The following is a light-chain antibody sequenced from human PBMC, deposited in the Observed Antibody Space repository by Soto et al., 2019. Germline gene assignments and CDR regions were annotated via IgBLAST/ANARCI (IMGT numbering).Light chain of an antibody. CDR3: SSYAGGNEV. CDR1: SSDVGGYNY. V-gene: IGLV2-8*01. CDR2: EVS. J-gene: IGLJ1*01. Sequence: QSALTQPPSASGSPGQSVTISCTGTSSDVGGYNYVSWYQQYPGKAPKLMIFEVSKRPSGVPDRFSGSKSGNTASLTVSGLKTVDEADYYCSSYAGGNEVFGTGT.